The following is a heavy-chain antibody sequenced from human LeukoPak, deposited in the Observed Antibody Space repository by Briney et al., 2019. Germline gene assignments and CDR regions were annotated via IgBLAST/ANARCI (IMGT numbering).Heavy chain of an antibody. CDR3: ARDYGDSSGYYYWYFDL. CDR2: IIPIFGTA. CDR1: GGTFSGYA. Sequence: GASVNVSCKASGGTFSGYAISWVRQAPGQGLEWMGGIIPIFGTANYAQKFQGRVTITADESTSTAYMELSSLRSEDTAVYYCARDYGDSSGYYYWYFDLWGRGTLVTVSS. J-gene: IGHJ2*01. D-gene: IGHD3-22*01. V-gene: IGHV1-69*13.